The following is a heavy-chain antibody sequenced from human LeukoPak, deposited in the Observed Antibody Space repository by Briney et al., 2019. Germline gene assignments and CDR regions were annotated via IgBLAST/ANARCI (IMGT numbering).Heavy chain of an antibody. J-gene: IGHJ6*03. CDR1: GFTFDDYG. D-gene: IGHD3-22*01. CDR2: INWNGGST. CDR3: ASWYYYDSSGYLPSYYYYMDV. V-gene: IGHV3-20*04. Sequence: GGSLRLSCAASGFTFDDYGMSWVRQAPGKGLEWVSGINWNGGSTGYADSVKGRFTISRDNAKNSLYLQMNSLRAEDTALYYCASWYYYDSSGYLPSYYYYMDVWGKGTTVTVSS.